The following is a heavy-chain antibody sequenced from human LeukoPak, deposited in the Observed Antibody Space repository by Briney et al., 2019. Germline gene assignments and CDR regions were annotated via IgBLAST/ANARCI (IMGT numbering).Heavy chain of an antibody. CDR2: IIPIFGTA. J-gene: IGHJ4*02. CDR3: ARGGGGAVARWNYFDY. Sequence: ASVKVSCMASGGTFSSYAISWVRQAPGQGLEWMGRIIPIFGTANYAQKFQGRVTITTDESTSTAYMELSSLRSEDTAVYYCARGGGGAVARWNYFDYWGQGTLVTVSS. CDR1: GGTFSSYA. V-gene: IGHV1-69*05. D-gene: IGHD6-19*01.